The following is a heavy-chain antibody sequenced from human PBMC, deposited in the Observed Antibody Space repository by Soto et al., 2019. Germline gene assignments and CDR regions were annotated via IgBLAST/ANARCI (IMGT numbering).Heavy chain of an antibody. V-gene: IGHV4-38-2*02. CDR3: ARGGTRSADLPTY. J-gene: IGHJ4*02. CDR1: GGSISSDC. CDR2: VSSSGSA. Sequence: PSETLSLTCTPPGGSISSDCWGWIRQSPWKGLEWIGRVSSSGSAYYNPSLKTRVTMSVDTSKNQVFLSVTTVTAADTAVYFCARGGTRSADLPTYWGQAIQVTAS. D-gene: IGHD1-1*01.